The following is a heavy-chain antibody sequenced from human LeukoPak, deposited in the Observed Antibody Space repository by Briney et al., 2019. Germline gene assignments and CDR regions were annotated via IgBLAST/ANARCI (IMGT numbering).Heavy chain of an antibody. J-gene: IGHJ3*02. CDR1: GYTFTSYG. Sequence: GASVKVSCKASGYTFTSYGISWVRQAPGQGLEWMGWISAYNGNTHYAQKPQGRVTMTTDTSTSTAYRELRSLRSDDTALYYCASFYSSEAFDIWGQGTMVTVSS. CDR3: ASFYSSEAFDI. D-gene: IGHD2-15*01. V-gene: IGHV1-18*01. CDR2: ISAYNGNT.